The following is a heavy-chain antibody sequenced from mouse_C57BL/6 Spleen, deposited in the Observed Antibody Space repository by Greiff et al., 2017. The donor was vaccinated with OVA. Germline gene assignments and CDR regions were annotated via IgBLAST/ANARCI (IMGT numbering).Heavy chain of an antibody. CDR3: ARDYGSSSWYFDV. Sequence: DVQLQESGGGLVKPGGSLKLSCAASGFTFSDYGMHWVRQAPEKGLEWVAYISSGSSTIYYADTVKGRFTISRDNAKNTLFLQMTSLRSEDTAMYYCARDYGSSSWYFDVWGTGTTVTVSS. V-gene: IGHV5-17*01. CDR1: GFTFSDYG. J-gene: IGHJ1*03. CDR2: ISSGSSTI. D-gene: IGHD1-1*01.